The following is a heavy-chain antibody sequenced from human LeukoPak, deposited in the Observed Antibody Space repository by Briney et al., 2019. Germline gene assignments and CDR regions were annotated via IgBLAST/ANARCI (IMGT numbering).Heavy chain of an antibody. Sequence: GSLRLSCAASGFTFDDYGMSWVRQAPGKGLEWVSGINWNGGSTGYADSVKGRFTISRDNAKNSLYLQMNSLRAEDTAVYYCANNAGYSYGYYFDYWGQGTLVTVSS. J-gene: IGHJ4*02. CDR2: INWNGGST. D-gene: IGHD5-18*01. CDR1: GFTFDDYG. CDR3: ANNAGYSYGYYFDY. V-gene: IGHV3-20*04.